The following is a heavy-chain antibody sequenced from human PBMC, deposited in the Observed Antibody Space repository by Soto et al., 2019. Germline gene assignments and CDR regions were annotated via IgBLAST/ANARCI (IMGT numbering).Heavy chain of an antibody. D-gene: IGHD2-2*01. Sequence: ASVKVSCKASGYTFTSYGISWVRQAPGQGLEWMGWISAYNGNTNYAQKLQGRVTMTTDTSTSTAYMELRSLRSDDTAVYYCARDTPDIVVVPAARSITWSRAFDIWGQGTKVTVSS. V-gene: IGHV1-18*01. J-gene: IGHJ3*02. CDR3: ARDTPDIVVVPAARSITWSRAFDI. CDR1: GYTFTSYG. CDR2: ISAYNGNT.